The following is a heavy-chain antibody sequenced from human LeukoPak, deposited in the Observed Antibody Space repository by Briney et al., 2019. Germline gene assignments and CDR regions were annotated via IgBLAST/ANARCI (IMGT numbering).Heavy chain of an antibody. Sequence: GGSLRLSCAASGFTFSSYWMSWVRQAPGKGLEWVANIKQDGSEKYYVDSVKGRFTISRDNTEKSLYLQMNSLRADDSAVYFCARLWGGLTMSRFLDSWGQGTPVTVSS. CDR1: GFTFSSYW. V-gene: IGHV3-7*03. CDR3: ARLWGGLTMSRFLDS. J-gene: IGHJ1*01. D-gene: IGHD3-16*01. CDR2: IKQDGSEK.